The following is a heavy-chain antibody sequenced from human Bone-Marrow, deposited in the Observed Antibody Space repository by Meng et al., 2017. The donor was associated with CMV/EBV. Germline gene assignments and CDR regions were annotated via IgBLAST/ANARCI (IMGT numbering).Heavy chain of an antibody. CDR1: GFTFSSYW. D-gene: IGHD1-26*01. V-gene: IGHV3-9*01. CDR3: AKDMGATEGYGMDV. J-gene: IGHJ6*02. CDR2: ISWNSGSI. Sequence: SLKISCAASGFTFSSYWMSWVRQAPGKGLEWVSGISWNSGSIGYADSVKGRFTISRDNAKNSLYLQMNSLRAEDTALYYCAKDMGATEGYGMDVWGQGTTVTVSS.